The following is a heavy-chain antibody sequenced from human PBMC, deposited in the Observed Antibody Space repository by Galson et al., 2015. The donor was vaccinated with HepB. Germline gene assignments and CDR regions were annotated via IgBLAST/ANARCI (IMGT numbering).Heavy chain of an antibody. D-gene: IGHD1-26*01. CDR2: ISYDGTSK. CDR1: GFTFSSYG. Sequence: SLRLSCAASGFTFSSYGMHWVRQAPGKGLEWVAVISYDGTSKYYADSVKGRFTISRDNSKNTLHLQMNSLRAEDTAVYYCASGYQALLIDHWGQGTLVTVSS. J-gene: IGHJ4*02. CDR3: ASGYQALLIDH. V-gene: IGHV3-30*12.